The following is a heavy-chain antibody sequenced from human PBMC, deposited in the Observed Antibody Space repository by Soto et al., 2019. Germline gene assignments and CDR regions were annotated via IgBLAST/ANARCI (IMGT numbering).Heavy chain of an antibody. D-gene: IGHD6-19*01. V-gene: IGHV3-53*04. Sequence: GGSLRLSCAASGFTVSSNYMSWVRQAPGKGLEWVSVIYSGGSTYYADSVKGRFTISRHNSKNTLYLQMNSLRAEDTAVYYCARDYSSGWSKWFDPWGQGTLVTVSS. CDR2: IYSGGST. CDR3: ARDYSSGWSKWFDP. CDR1: GFTVSSNY. J-gene: IGHJ5*02.